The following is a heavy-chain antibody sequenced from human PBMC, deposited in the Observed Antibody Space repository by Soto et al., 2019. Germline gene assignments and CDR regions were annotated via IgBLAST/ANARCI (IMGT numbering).Heavy chain of an antibody. CDR3: ARESEDLTSNFDY. V-gene: IGHV3-21*01. Sequence: GGSLRLSCAASGFAFTRYSMNWFRQAPGKGLEWVSSISSTTNYIYYADSMKGRFTVSRDNAKNSVYLEMNSLSAEDTAVYYCARESEDLTSNFDYWGQGTLVTVSS. J-gene: IGHJ4*02. CDR2: ISSTTNYI. CDR1: GFAFTRYS.